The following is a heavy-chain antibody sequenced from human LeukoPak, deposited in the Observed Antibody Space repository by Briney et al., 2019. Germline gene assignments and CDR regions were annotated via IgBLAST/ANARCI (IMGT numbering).Heavy chain of an antibody. D-gene: IGHD3-16*01. CDR2: IYYSGST. Sequence: SETLSLTCTVSGVSISSGGYYWSWIRQHPGKGLEWIGYIYYSGSTYYNPSLKSRVTISVDTSKNQFSLKLSSVTAADTAVYYCASSSWVQSYFDYWGQGTLVTVSS. CDR3: ASSSWVQSYFDY. CDR1: GVSISSGGYY. V-gene: IGHV4-31*03. J-gene: IGHJ4*02.